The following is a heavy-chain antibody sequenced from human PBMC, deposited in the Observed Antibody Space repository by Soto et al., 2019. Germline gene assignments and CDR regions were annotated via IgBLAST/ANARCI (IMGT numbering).Heavy chain of an antibody. Sequence: GASVKVSCKASGGTLSSYAISWVRQTPGQGLEWMGGIIPIFGTANYAQKFQGRVTITADESTSTAYMELSSLRSEDTAVYYCARPTIFGVARPPYGMDVWGQGTTVTVSS. CDR1: GGTLSSYA. CDR2: IIPIFGTA. CDR3: ARPTIFGVARPPYGMDV. V-gene: IGHV1-69*13. J-gene: IGHJ6*02. D-gene: IGHD3-3*01.